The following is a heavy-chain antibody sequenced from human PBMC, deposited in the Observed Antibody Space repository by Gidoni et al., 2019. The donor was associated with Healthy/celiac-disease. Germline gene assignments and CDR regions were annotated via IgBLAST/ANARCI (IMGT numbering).Heavy chain of an antibody. CDR1: VVSITIGYYY. J-gene: IGHJ6*01. Sequence: QLQLPESGPGLLQPSQTLSLTFTVSVVSITIGYYYWSWSRQHPGKGLEWIGYIYYSGRTYYNPYLKSRGTISVDTSKNQFSRKLSSVTDGDTDVYYCARDSGRYCSSTSCQMDVWGQGTTVTVSS. D-gene: IGHD2-2*01. V-gene: IGHV4-31*03. CDR3: ARDSGRYCSSTSCQMDV. CDR2: IYYSGRT.